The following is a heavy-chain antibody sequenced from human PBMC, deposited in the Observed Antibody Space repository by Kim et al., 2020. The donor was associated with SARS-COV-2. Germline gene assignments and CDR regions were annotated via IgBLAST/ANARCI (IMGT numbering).Heavy chain of an antibody. CDR3: ARDKRGLNDYGDYVSVYYYYGMDV. Sequence: GGSLRLSCAASGFTFSSYEMNWVRQAPGKGLEWVSYISSSGSTIYYADSVKGRFTISRDNAKNSLYLQMNSLRAEDTAVYYCARDKRGLNDYGDYVSVYYYYGMDVWGQGTTVTVSS. CDR1: GFTFSSYE. D-gene: IGHD4-17*01. V-gene: IGHV3-48*03. J-gene: IGHJ6*02. CDR2: ISSSGSTI.